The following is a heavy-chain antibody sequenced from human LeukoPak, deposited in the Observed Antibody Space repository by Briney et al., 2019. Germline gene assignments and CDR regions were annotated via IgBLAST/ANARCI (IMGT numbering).Heavy chain of an antibody. J-gene: IGHJ4*02. Sequence: GTSVKVSCKASGFTFTSSAVQWVRQARGQRLEWIGWIVVGSGNTNYAQKFQERVTITRDMSTSTAYMELSSLRSEDTAVYYCAAVGLGATSVGRVVDYWGQGTLVTVSS. D-gene: IGHD1-26*01. CDR1: GFTFTSSA. CDR2: IVVGSGNT. V-gene: IGHV1-58*01. CDR3: AAVGLGATSVGRVVDY.